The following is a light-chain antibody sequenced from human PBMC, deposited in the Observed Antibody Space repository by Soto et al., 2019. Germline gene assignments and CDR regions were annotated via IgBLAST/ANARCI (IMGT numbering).Light chain of an antibody. V-gene: IGKV1-5*03. J-gene: IGKJ1*01. CDR1: QTIINW. CDR2: KAS. Sequence: DIQVTQSPSTLSASVGDRVTITCRASQTIINWLAWYQQKPGKAPKLLIYKASTLEGEVPSRFSGSGSETEFTLTINSLQPDDSATYYCQQYHTYWWTFSQGTKVDIK. CDR3: QQYHTYWWT.